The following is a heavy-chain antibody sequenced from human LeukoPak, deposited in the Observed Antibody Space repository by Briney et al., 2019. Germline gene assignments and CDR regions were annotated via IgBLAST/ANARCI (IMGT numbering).Heavy chain of an antibody. CDR3: ARWKTAFLDY. CDR2: IYYSGST. CDR1: GGSISSSSYY. V-gene: IGHV4-39*07. Sequence: SETLSPTCTVSGGSISSSSYYWGWIRQPPGKGLEWIGSIYYSGSTYYNPSLKSRVTISVDTSKNQFSLKLSSVTAADTAVYYCARWKTAFLDYWGQGTLVTVSS. J-gene: IGHJ4*02. D-gene: IGHD1-1*01.